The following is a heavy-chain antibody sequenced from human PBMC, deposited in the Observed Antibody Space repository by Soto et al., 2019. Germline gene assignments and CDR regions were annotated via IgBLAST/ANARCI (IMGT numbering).Heavy chain of an antibody. V-gene: IGHV1-69*02. CDR3: TVWDAVATLNY. CDR2: IIPIPGRA. Sequence: QVQLVQSGAEVKKPGSSVKVSCKASGGTFSSYTISWVRQAPGQGLEWMGRIIPIPGRANYAQNFQGRVTFTEAKSTSTAYMELSSLRSDDTAVYYCTVWDAVATLNYWGQGTLVTVSS. J-gene: IGHJ4*02. D-gene: IGHD1-26*01. CDR1: GGTFSSYT.